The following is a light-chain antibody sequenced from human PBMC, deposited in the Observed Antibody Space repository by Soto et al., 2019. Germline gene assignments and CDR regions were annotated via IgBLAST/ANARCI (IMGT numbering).Light chain of an antibody. J-gene: IGLJ2*01. CDR3: CSYAGSSTLV. CDR2: EGS. Sequence: QSVLTQPASVSGSPGQSITISCTGTSSDVGSYNLVSWYQQHPGKAPKVMIYEGSKRPSGVSNRFSGSKSGNTASLTISGLQAGDEADYYCCSYAGSSTLVFGGGTKLTVL. V-gene: IGLV2-23*01. CDR1: SSDVGSYNL.